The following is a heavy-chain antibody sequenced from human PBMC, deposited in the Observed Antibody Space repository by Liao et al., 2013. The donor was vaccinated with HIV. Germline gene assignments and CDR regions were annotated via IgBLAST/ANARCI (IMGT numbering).Heavy chain of an antibody. D-gene: IGHD6-19*01. J-gene: IGHJ3*01. V-gene: IGHV4-34*01. CDR1: GASFSHYY. CDR3: ARASPRLAAFCSAGGCPSGAFDV. CDR2: INHSGTA. Sequence: QVQLQQWGAGLLKPSETLSLTCAVSGASFSHYYWSWIRQTPGKGLEWIAEINHSGTATYHPSLESRVTISVDTSRNQFSLNLASVTAADTAVYFCARASPRLAAFCSAGGCPSGAFDVWAQGTLVIVSS.